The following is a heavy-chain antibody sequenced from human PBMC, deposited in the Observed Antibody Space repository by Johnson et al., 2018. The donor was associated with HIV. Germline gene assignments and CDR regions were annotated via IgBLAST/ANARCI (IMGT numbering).Heavy chain of an antibody. D-gene: IGHD4-23*01. CDR1: GFTFSRYG. CDR3: AESPGKDHGGNSGGIDI. V-gene: IGHV3-33*06. CDR2: IWDDGSNK. Sequence: QMQLVESGGGVVQPGRSLRLSCAASGFTFSRYGMHWVRQAPGKGLEWVAVIWDDGSNKYYADSVKGRFTISRDNSKNTMYLQMNSLGAEDTAVYYCAESPGKDHGGNSGGIDIWGQGTMVTVSA. J-gene: IGHJ3*02.